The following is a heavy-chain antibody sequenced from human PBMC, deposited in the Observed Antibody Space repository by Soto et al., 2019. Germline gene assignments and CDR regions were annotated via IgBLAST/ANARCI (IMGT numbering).Heavy chain of an antibody. CDR2: IYYSGST. J-gene: IGHJ6*03. CDR3: ARAPPTTVTTRYYYYMDV. D-gene: IGHD4-4*01. Sequence: SETLSLTCTVSGGSISSYYWSWIRQPPGKGLEWIGYIYYSGSTNYNPSLKSRVTISVDTSKNQFSLKLSSVTAADTAVYYCARAPPTTVTTRYYYYMDVWGKGTTVTVSS. CDR1: GGSISSYY. V-gene: IGHV4-59*01.